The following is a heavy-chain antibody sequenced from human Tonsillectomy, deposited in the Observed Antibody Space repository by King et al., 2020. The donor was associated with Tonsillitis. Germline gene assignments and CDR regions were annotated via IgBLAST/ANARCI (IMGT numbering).Heavy chain of an antibody. Sequence: VQLVESGGGLVQPGGSLRLSCAASGFTFSSYAMSWVRQAPGKGLEWVSAISGSGGSTYYADSVKGRFTISRDNSKNTLYLQMNSLRAEYTAVYYCAKHLKGLWFGEPGIDYWGQGTLVTVSS. CDR1: GFTFSSYA. D-gene: IGHD3-10*01. CDR3: AKHLKGLWFGEPGIDY. J-gene: IGHJ4*02. V-gene: IGHV3-23*04. CDR2: ISGSGGST.